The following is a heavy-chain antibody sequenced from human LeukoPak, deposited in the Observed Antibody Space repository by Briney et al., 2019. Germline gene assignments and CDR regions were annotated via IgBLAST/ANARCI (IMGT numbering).Heavy chain of an antibody. CDR3: AVSSSWLYHFDY. D-gene: IGHD6-13*01. V-gene: IGHV3-30-3*01. J-gene: IGHJ4*02. Sequence: GGSLRLSCAASGFTFSSYAMHWVRQAPGKGLEWVAVISYDGSNKYYADSVKGRFTISRDNSKNTLYLQMNSLRAEDTAVYYCAVSSSWLYHFDYWGQGTLVTVSS. CDR2: ISYDGSNK. CDR1: GFTFSSYA.